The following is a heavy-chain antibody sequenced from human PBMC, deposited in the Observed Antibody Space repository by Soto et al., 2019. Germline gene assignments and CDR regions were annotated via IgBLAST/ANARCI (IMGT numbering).Heavy chain of an antibody. CDR1: GGTFSSYA. CDR3: ARVIAAAGTIYYYGMDV. Sequence: QVQLVQSGAEVKKPGSSVKVSCKASGGTFSSYAISWVRQAPGQGLEWMGGIIPIFGTAHYAQTFQGRVTITADESTSTADMELSSLRSEDTAVYYCARVIAAAGTIYYYGMDVWGQGTTVTVAS. V-gene: IGHV1-69*01. CDR2: IIPIFGTA. J-gene: IGHJ6*02. D-gene: IGHD6-13*01.